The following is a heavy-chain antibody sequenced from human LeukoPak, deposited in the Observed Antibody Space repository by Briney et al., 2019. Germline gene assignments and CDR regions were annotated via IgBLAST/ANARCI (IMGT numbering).Heavy chain of an antibody. CDR2: IKQDGSEK. CDR3: ARDWGSGRGAFDI. V-gene: IGHV3-7*01. D-gene: IGHD3-16*01. Sequence: PGGSLRLSCAASGFTFSSYWMSWVRQAPGKGLEWVANIKQDGSEKYYVDSVKGRFTISRDNAKNSLYLQMNSLRAEDTAVYYCARDWGSGRGAFDIWGQGTMVTVSS. J-gene: IGHJ3*02. CDR1: GFTFSSYW.